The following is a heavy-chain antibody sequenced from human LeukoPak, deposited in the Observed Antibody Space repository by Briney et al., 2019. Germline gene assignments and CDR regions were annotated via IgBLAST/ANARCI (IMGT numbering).Heavy chain of an antibody. CDR3: ARPAYGSGSYYAFDY. Sequence: GESLKISCKGSGYSFTSYWIGWVRQMPGKGLEWMGIIYPGDSDTRYSPSFQGQVTISADKSISTAYLQWSSLKASDTAMYYCARPAYGSGSYYAFDYWGQGTLVTVSS. V-gene: IGHV5-51*01. CDR1: GYSFTSYW. CDR2: IYPGDSDT. J-gene: IGHJ4*02. D-gene: IGHD3-10*01.